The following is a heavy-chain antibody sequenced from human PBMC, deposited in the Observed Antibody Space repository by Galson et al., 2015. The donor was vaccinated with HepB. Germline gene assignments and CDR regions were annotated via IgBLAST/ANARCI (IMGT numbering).Heavy chain of an antibody. D-gene: IGHD2-2*01. J-gene: IGHJ5*02. Sequence: QSGAEVKKPGESLKISCKGSEYSFTSYWIGWVRQMPGKGLEWMGIIYPGDSDTRYSPSFQGQVTISADKSISTAYLQWSSLKASDTAMYYCARCPPHGRVPAAISWFDPWGQGTLVTVSS. V-gene: IGHV5-51*03. CDR1: EYSFTSYW. CDR2: IYPGDSDT. CDR3: ARCPPHGRVPAAISWFDP.